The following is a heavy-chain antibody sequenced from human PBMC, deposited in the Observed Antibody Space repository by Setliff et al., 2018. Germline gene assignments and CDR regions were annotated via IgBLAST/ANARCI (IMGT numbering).Heavy chain of an antibody. V-gene: IGHV1-18*01. CDR2: ISGYDGNT. D-gene: IGHD3-3*01. CDR3: ARERIYDGLNYNGMDV. CDR1: GYTFSNYG. J-gene: IGHJ6*01. Sequence: ASVKVSCKTSGYTFSNYGVSWVRQAPGQGLEWMGWISGYDGNTKYAQSLHGRVTMTTDTSTTTAYMELRSLGSDDTAVYYCARERIYDGLNYNGMDVWGQGTTVTVSS.